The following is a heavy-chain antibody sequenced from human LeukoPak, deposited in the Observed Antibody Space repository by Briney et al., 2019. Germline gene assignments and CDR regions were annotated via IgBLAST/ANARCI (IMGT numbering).Heavy chain of an antibody. CDR1: GFTFNSYA. D-gene: IGHD1-26*01. J-gene: IGHJ4*02. V-gene: IGHV3-30*04. CDR3: AKDLGRYRNNFFDY. Sequence: GTSLRLSCAASGFTFNSYAVHWVRQAPGKGLEWVAVISYDGSINFYAASVKGRFTISRDNSKNTLYLQMNSLGADDTAVYYCAKDLGRYRNNFFDYWGQGNLVTVSS. CDR2: ISYDGSIN.